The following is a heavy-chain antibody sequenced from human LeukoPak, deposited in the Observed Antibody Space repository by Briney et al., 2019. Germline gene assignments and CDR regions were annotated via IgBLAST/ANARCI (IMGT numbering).Heavy chain of an antibody. D-gene: IGHD1-26*01. J-gene: IGHJ4*02. CDR2: INRDGSEQ. V-gene: IGHV3-7*01. CDR1: GFTFSSYW. Sequence: GGSLRLSCEVSGFTFSSYWMTWARHIPGKGLEWVANINRDGSEQHYVESVKGRFTISRDNGRNSLYLQMDSLRVDDTAVYYCAKVGAWELQRVFENWGQGTQVTVSS. CDR3: AKVGAWELQRVFEN.